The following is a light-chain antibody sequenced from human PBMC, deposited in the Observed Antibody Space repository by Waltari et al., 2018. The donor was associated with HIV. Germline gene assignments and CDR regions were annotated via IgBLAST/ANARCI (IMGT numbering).Light chain of an antibody. J-gene: IGLJ3*02. CDR2: DVS. V-gene: IGLV2-11*01. CDR3: CSYAGNYVV. Sequence: QSALTQPRSVSGSPGQSVTISCAGSRSDLGGFHFVSWYQQHPGKAPKLILYDVSKRPSGVPDRFSGSKSGNTASLTISGLRADDDANYYCCSYAGNYVVFGGGTNLAVL. CDR1: RSDLGGFHF.